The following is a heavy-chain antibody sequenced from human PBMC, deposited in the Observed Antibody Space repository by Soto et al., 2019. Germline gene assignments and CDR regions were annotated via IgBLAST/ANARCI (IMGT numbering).Heavy chain of an antibody. V-gene: IGHV1-69*01. CDR3: ARVLYYGSGSYSPYGMDV. J-gene: IGHJ6*02. CDR1: GVSFNNNG. Sequence: QVQLVQSGAEVKKPGSSAKVSCKTSGVSFNNNGIGWGRQAPGHGLEGMGGVSPPFRTSNYARKFQGRITITADASTGTVNMALSSLPSEATAQYYCARVLYYGSGSYSPYGMDVWGQGTTVTVSS. CDR2: VSPPFRTS. D-gene: IGHD3-10*01.